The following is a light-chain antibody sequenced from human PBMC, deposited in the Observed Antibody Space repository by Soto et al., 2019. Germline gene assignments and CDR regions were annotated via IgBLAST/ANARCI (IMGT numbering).Light chain of an antibody. CDR1: QSIRNY. CDR3: QQSFSTPLT. J-gene: IGKJ4*01. Sequence: DIQMTQSPSSLSASVGDRVTITCRASQSIRNYLDWYQQKPGKAPKLLIYAAYSLESGVPSRFGGGGSGTDFTLTISSLQPEDFATYYCQQSFSTPLTFGGGTKVEI. CDR2: AAY. V-gene: IGKV1-39*01.